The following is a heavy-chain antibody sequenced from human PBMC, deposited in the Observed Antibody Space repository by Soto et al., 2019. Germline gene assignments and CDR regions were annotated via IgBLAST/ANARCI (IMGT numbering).Heavy chain of an antibody. Sequence: PSESLPPAGAVQGRSFTGYYWSWIRQPPGKGLEWIGEINHSGSTNYNPSLKSRVTISVDTSKNQFSLKLSFVTAADTAVYYCARVPQYSSGWSRRLYGMDVWGQGTTVTVSS. V-gene: IGHV4-34*01. CDR2: INHSGST. CDR3: ARVPQYSSGWSRRLYGMDV. D-gene: IGHD6-19*01. J-gene: IGHJ6*02. CDR1: GRSFTGYY.